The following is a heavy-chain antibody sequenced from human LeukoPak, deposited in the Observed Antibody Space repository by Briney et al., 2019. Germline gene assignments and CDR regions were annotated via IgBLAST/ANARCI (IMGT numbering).Heavy chain of an antibody. Sequence: PGGSLRLSCAASGFTFDDYAMHWVRQAPVKGLEWVSGISWNSGSIGYADSVKGRFTISRDNAKNSLYLQMNSLRTDDTSVYFCAKYAYNWNAPDGFDMWGQGTMVIVSS. CDR3: AKYAYNWNAPDGFDM. CDR1: GFTFDDYA. J-gene: IGHJ3*02. CDR2: ISWNSGSI. D-gene: IGHD1-1*01. V-gene: IGHV3-9*01.